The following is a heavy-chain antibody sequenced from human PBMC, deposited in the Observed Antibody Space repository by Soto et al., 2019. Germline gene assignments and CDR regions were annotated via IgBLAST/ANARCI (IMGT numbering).Heavy chain of an antibody. CDR3: AKVQRLRDDYVFLFDY. CDR2: ISGSGGST. D-gene: IGHD3-16*01. CDR1: GFTFSSYA. Sequence: EVQLLESGGGLVQPGGSLRLSCAASGFTFSSYAMSWVRQAPGKGLEWDSAISGSGGSTYYADSVKGRFTISRDNSKNTLYLQMNSLRAEDTAVYYCAKVQRLRDDYVFLFDYWGQGTLVTVSS. J-gene: IGHJ4*02. V-gene: IGHV3-23*01.